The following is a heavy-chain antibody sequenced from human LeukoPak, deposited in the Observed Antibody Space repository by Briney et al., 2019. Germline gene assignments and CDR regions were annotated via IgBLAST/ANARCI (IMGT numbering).Heavy chain of an antibody. V-gene: IGHV1-69*13. CDR3: ARAYMTATRHFDS. Sequence: SVKVSCKTSGGTFSSYTISWVRQAPGQGLEWMGGIIPIFSTPHYAQKFQDRVTITADASTSTAYMELSSLRSEDTAVYYCARAYMTATRHFDSWGQGTLVTVSS. D-gene: IGHD2-21*02. CDR1: GGTFSSYT. J-gene: IGHJ4*02. CDR2: IIPIFSTP.